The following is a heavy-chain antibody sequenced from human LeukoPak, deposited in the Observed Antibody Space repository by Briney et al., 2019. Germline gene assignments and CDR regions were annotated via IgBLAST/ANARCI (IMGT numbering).Heavy chain of an antibody. CDR3: AKLGTTSVTTGY. CDR2: ISYDGSNK. J-gene: IGHJ4*02. CDR1: GFTFSRYG. V-gene: IGHV3-30*18. D-gene: IGHD4-17*01. Sequence: PGRSLRLSCVASGFTFSRYGMHWVRQAPGKGLEWVAVISYDGSNKYNADSVKGRFTISRDNSKNTLYLQMNSLRGEDTAVYYCAKLGTTSVTTGYWGQGTLVTVSS.